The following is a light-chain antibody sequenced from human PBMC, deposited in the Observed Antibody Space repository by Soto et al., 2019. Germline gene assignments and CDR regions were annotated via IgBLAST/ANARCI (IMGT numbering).Light chain of an antibody. J-gene: IGLJ2*01. CDR1: SGHSSYI. Sequence: QAVVTQSSSASASLGSSVKLTCTLSSGHSSYIIAWHQQQPGMAPRYLMKLEGSGSYNKGSGVPDRFSGSSSGADRYLTISNLQFEDEADYYCETWDSHTRVFGGGTKVTVL. V-gene: IGLV4-60*02. CDR3: ETWDSHTRV. CDR2: LEGSGSY.